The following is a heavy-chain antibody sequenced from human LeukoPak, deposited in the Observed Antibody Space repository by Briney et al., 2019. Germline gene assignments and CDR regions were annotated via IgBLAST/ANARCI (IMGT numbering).Heavy chain of an antibody. D-gene: IGHD2-15*01. Sequence: SETLSLTCAVYGGSLSGYYWSWIRQPPGEGLEWIGGITGGGSANYNPSLKSRVNISVDTSKDQSSLKLNSVIAADKAVYYCARGLIEGGTRLDYWGQGTPVTVSS. CDR2: ITGGGSA. J-gene: IGHJ4*02. CDR3: ARGLIEGGTRLDY. V-gene: IGHV4-34*01. CDR1: GGSLSGYY.